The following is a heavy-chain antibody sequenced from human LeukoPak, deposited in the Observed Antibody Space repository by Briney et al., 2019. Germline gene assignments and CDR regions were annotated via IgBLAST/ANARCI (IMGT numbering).Heavy chain of an antibody. CDR2: INHSGSA. CDR3: ARGQGTVTTH. V-gene: IGHV4-34*01. CDR1: GGSFSGYY. J-gene: IGHJ4*02. Sequence: SETLSLTCAVYGGSFSGYYWTWIRQPPGKGLEWIGEINHSGSANYNPSLKSRVTISVDTSKNQFSLKLSSVTAADTAVYYCARGQGTVTTHWGQGTLVTVSS. D-gene: IGHD4-17*01.